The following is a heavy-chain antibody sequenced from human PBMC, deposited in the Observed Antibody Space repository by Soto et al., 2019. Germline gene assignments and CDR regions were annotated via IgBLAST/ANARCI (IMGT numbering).Heavy chain of an antibody. V-gene: IGHV3-66*01. Sequence: PGGSLILSCAASGFTVSSNYMSWVRQAPGKGLEWVSVIYSGGSTYYADSVKGRFTISRDNSKNTLYLQMNSLRAEDTAVYYCAKAVAGLVTFDYWGQGTLVTVSS. J-gene: IGHJ4*02. D-gene: IGHD6-19*01. CDR3: AKAVAGLVTFDY. CDR1: GFTVSSNY. CDR2: IYSGGST.